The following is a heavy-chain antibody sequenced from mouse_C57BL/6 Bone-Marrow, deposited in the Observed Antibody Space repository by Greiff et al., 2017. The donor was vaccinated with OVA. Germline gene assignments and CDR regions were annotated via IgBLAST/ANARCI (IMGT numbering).Heavy chain of an antibody. D-gene: IGHD1-1*01. V-gene: IGHV1-39*01. J-gene: IGHJ2*01. CDR1: GSSFTDYN. CDR3: ARDGISYGYFDY. Sequence: VQLQQSGPELVKPGASVKISCKASGSSFTDYNMTWVKQSNGKSLEWIGVINPNYGTTSYNQKFKGKATLTVDQSASTAYMQLNSLTSETAADDYCARDGISYGYFDYWGQGTTLTVSS. CDR2: INPNYGTT.